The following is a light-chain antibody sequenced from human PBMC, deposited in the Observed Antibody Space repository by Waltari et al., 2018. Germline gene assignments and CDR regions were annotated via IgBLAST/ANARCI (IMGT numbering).Light chain of an antibody. V-gene: IGKV1-12*01. CDR1: QSISNW. CDR2: GAS. Sequence: DIQMTQSPSSVSASVGDTVTLTCRTSQSISNWVAWDQHKPGKAPNLLIYGASSLQSGVPPRFSGSGSGTDFTLTISGLQPEDFAKYFCQQTNSFPWTFGQGTKVEVK. J-gene: IGKJ1*01. CDR3: QQTNSFPWT.